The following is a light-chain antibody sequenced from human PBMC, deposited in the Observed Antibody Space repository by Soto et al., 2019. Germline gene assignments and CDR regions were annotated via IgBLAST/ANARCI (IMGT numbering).Light chain of an antibody. V-gene: IGLV2-14*01. J-gene: IGLJ1*01. CDR1: SSDVGGYNY. CDR2: EVS. CDR3: NSYTSSSTLLYV. Sequence: QSVLAQPASVSGSPGQSITISCTGTSSDVGGYNYVSWYQQHPGKAPKLMIYEVSNRPSGVSNRFSGYKSGNTASLTISGIQAEDEADYYCNSYTSSSTLLYVFGTGTKVTVL.